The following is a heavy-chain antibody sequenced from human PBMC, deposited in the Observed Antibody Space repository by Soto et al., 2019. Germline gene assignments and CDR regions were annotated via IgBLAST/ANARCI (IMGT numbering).Heavy chain of an antibody. D-gene: IGHD4-4*01. CDR1: GGSISSGDYY. Sequence: PSETLSLTCTVSGGSISSGDYYWSWIRQPPGKGLEWIGYIYYSGSTYYNPSLKSRVTISVDTSKNQFSLKLSSVTAADTAVYYCARALDSSFPRYYYYGMDVWGQGTTVTVSS. V-gene: IGHV4-30-4*01. J-gene: IGHJ6*02. CDR3: ARALDSSFPRYYYYGMDV. CDR2: IYYSGST.